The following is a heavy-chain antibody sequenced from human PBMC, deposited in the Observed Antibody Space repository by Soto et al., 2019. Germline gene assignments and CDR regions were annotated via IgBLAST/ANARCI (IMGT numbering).Heavy chain of an antibody. J-gene: IGHJ6*02. D-gene: IGHD3-9*01. CDR3: ARASFDILTGYQGGNYYYSYGMDV. CDR1: SGTVISYG. CDR2: IIPIFGTA. V-gene: IGHV1-69*13. Sequence: SVKVSGNTASGTVISYGIGWVRQAPGQGLECMGGIIPIFGTANYAQKFQGRVTITADESTSTAYMELSSLRSEDTAVYYCARASFDILTGYQGGNYYYSYGMDVWGQGTTVPVSS.